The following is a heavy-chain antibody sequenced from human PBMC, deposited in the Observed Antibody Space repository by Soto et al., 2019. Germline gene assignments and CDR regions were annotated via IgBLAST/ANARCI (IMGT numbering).Heavy chain of an antibody. J-gene: IGHJ4*02. Sequence: EVQLVESGGGLVQPGGSLRLSCAASGFTFSSYSMNWVRQAPGKGLEWVSYISSSSSTIYYADSVKGRFTISRDNAKNSLYLQMNSLGAEDTAVYYCARGESLLWFGELYYFDYWGQGTLVTVSS. CDR3: ARGESLLWFGELYYFDY. V-gene: IGHV3-48*01. CDR2: ISSSSSTI. CDR1: GFTFSSYS. D-gene: IGHD3-10*01.